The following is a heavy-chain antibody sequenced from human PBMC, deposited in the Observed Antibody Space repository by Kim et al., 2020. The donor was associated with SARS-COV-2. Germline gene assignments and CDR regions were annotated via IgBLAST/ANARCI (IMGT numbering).Heavy chain of an antibody. J-gene: IGHJ5*02. CDR3: ARESDGSDHWFDP. Sequence: ASVKVSCQTSGYIFTRYSMNWVRQAPGQGLEWMGWINTKTGNPKYGQDFTGRFVFSLDTSVTTAYLEISSLKVEDSAIYYCARESDGSDHWFDPWGQGTQVTVSS. D-gene: IGHD3-10*01. CDR1: GYIFTRYS. V-gene: IGHV7-4-1*02. CDR2: INTKTGNP.